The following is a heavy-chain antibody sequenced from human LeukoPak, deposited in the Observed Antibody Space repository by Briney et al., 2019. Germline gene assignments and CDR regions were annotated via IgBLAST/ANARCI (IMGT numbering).Heavy chain of an antibody. CDR2: INPNSGGT. CDR1: GYTFTGYY. J-gene: IGHJ2*01. D-gene: IGHD1-26*01. V-gene: IGHV1-2*02. Sequence: ASVKVSCKASGYTFTGYYMHWLRQAPGQGLEWMGWINPNSGGTNYPQKFQGRVTMTRDTSISTAYMELSRLRSDDTAVYYCAVGSGDFYWYFDLWGRGTRVTVSS. CDR3: AVGSGDFYWYFDL.